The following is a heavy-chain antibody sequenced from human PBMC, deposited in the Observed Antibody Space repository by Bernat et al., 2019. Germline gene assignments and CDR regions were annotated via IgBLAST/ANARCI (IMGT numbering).Heavy chain of an antibody. V-gene: IGHV3-48*01. CDR3: ARGRLRDDAFDI. D-gene: IGHD5-12*01. CDR1: GFTFSSYS. CDR2: ISSSSITI. Sequence: EVQLVESGGGLVQPGGSLRFSCAASGFTFSSYSMNWVRQAPGKGLEWVSYISSSSITIYYADSVKGRFTISRDNAKNSLYLQMNSLRSEDTAVYYCARGRLRDDAFDIWGQGTMVTVSS. J-gene: IGHJ3*02.